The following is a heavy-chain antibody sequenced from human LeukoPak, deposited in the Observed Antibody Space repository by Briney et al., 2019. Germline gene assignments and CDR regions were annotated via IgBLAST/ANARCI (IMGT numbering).Heavy chain of an antibody. CDR2: IYYSGST. D-gene: IGHD2-8*01. J-gene: IGHJ3*02. CDR1: GGSISSGSYY. CDR3: ARGNAATSRRAFDI. Sequence: SETLSLTCTVSGGSISSGSYYWSWIRQPPGKGLEWIGYIYYSGSTNYNPSLKSRVTISVDTSKNQFSLKLSSVTAADTAVYYCARGNAATSRRAFDIWGQGTMVTVSS. V-gene: IGHV4-61*01.